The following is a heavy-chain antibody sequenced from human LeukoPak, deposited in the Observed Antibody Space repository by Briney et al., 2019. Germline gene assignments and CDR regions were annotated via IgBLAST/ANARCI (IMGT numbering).Heavy chain of an antibody. V-gene: IGHV3-48*02. CDR2: ISRSTSAI. J-gene: IGHJ6*02. Sequence: PGGSLRLSCAASGFTFSSYNMNWVRQAPGKGLEWVSYISRSTSAIYYADSVKGRFTISRDNAKNSLYLQMNSLRDEDTAVYYCARDPPHSTGPWYYGMDVWGQGTTVTVSS. CDR1: GFTFSSYN. CDR3: ARDPPHSTGPWYYGMDV. D-gene: IGHD6-19*01.